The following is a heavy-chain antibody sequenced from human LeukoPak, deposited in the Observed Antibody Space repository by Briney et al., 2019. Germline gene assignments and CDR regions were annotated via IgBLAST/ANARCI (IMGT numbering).Heavy chain of an antibody. Sequence: GGSLRLSCAASGFTFSSYAMSWVRQAPGKGLEWVSAISGSGGSTYYADSVKGRFTISRDNSKNTLYLQMNSLRAEDTAVYYCAKDFPARSARGYSGGWYYFDYWGQGTLVTVSS. CDR1: GFTFSSYA. D-gene: IGHD6-19*01. J-gene: IGHJ4*02. V-gene: IGHV3-23*01. CDR3: AKDFPARSARGYSGGWYYFDY. CDR2: ISGSGGST.